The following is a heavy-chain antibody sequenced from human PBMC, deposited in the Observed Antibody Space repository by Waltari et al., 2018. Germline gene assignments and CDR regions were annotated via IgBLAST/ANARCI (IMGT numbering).Heavy chain of an antibody. CDR2: ISGSGGST. CDR1: GFTFSSYA. V-gene: IGHV3-23*04. D-gene: IGHD3-22*01. Sequence: EVQLVESGGGLVQPGGSLRLSCAASGFTFSSYAMSWVRPAPGKGLEWVSAISGSGGSTYYADSVKGRFTISRDNSKNTLYLQMNSLRAEDTAVYYCAKAQRITMIVVVITTFDYWGQGTLVTVSS. CDR3: AKAQRITMIVVVITTFDY. J-gene: IGHJ4*02.